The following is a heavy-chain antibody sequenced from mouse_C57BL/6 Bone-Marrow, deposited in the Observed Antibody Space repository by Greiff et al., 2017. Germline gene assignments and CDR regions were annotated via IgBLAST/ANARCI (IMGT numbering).Heavy chain of an antibody. J-gene: IGHJ3*01. CDR2: IYPRSGNT. CDR1: GYTFTSYG. CDR3: AREDYGSSPWFAY. V-gene: IGHV1-81*01. D-gene: IGHD1-1*01. Sequence: VQGVESGAELARPGASVKLSCKASGYTFTSYGISWVKQRTGQGLEWIGEIYPRSGNTYYNEKFKGKATLTADKSSSTAYMELRSLTSEDSAVYVCAREDYGSSPWFAYWGQGTLVTVSA.